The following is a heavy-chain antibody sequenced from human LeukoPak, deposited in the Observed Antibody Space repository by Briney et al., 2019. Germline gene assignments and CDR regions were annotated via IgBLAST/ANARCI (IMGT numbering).Heavy chain of an antibody. V-gene: IGHV4-4*07. CDR2: IYTSGST. J-gene: IGHJ4*02. Sequence: SETLSLTCTVSGGSISSYYWSWIRQPAGKGLEWIGRIYTSGSTNYNPSLKSRVTMSVDTSKNQFSLKLSSVTAADTAVYYCARGPTDRKGGTYYYDSSGSTYYFDFWGQGTLVTVSS. CDR3: ARGPTDRKGGTYYYDSSGSTYYFDF. D-gene: IGHD3-22*01. CDR1: GGSISSYY.